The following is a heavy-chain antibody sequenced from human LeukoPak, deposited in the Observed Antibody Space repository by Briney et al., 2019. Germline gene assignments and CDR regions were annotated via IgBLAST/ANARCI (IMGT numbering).Heavy chain of an antibody. V-gene: IGHV3-66*02. CDR1: GFTVSSNY. D-gene: IGHD3-22*01. Sequence: GGSLRLSCAASGFTVSSNYMSWVRQAPGKGLEWVSVIYSGGSTYYADSVKGRFTISRDNSKNTLYLQMNSLRAEDTAVYYCARDPIVVVQDAFDIWGQGTMVTVSS. CDR3: ARDPIVVVQDAFDI. CDR2: IYSGGST. J-gene: IGHJ3*02.